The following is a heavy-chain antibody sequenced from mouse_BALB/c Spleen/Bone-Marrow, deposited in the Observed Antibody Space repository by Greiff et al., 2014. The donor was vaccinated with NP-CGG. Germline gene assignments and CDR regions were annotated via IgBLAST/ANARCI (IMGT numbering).Heavy chain of an antibody. CDR3: SRSINTTADYAMDY. J-gene: IGHJ4*01. CDR2: IYPGSGIT. CDR1: GYTFTSYW. Sequence: QVHVKQSGAELVKPGASVKMSCKASGYTFTSYWINWVKQRPGQGLEWIGDIYPGSGITNYNEKFKSKATLTLDTSSSTAYMQLRSLTSEDSAVYYCSRSINTTADYAMDYWGQGTSVTVSS. V-gene: IGHV1-55*01. D-gene: IGHD1-2*01.